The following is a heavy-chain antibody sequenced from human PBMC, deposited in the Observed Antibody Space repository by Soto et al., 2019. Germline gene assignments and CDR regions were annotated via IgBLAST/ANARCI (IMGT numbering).Heavy chain of an antibody. D-gene: IGHD3-22*01. CDR1: GDSISTFY. CDR2: VYYTGST. V-gene: IGHV4-59*01. CDR3: ARGRTVRNYADDSSDYFYLFDY. J-gene: IGHJ4*02. Sequence: SETLSLTCTVSGDSISTFYWGWMRQSPGKELEWIGYVYYTGSTNYNPSLKSRVTISVDRSKNQFSLKLTSANAADTAVYYCARGRTVRNYADDSSDYFYLFDYWGQGTQVTVSS.